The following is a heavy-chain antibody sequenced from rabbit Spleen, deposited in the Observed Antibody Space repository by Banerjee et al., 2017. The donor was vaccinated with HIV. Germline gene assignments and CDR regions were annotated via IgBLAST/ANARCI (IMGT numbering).Heavy chain of an antibody. CDR2: INAITGKA. J-gene: IGHJ4*01. Sequence: QEQLVESGGGLVKPEGSLKLSCTASGFSFSNKAVMCWVRQAPGKGLEWIACINAITGKAVYASWAKGRFTISNHNAQNTLYLHLNSLTAADTATYFCVREVAGRFGLWGPGTLVTVS. CDR3: VREVAGRFGL. CDR1: GFSFSNKAV. V-gene: IGHV1S45*01. D-gene: IGHD4-1*01.